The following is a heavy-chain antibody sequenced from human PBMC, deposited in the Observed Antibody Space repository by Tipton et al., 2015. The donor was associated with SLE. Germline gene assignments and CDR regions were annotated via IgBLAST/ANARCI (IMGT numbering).Heavy chain of an antibody. CDR3: ARGSRVEEELDY. V-gene: IGHV4-59*08. D-gene: IGHD1-26*01. CDR1: GASFTGDY. CDR2: VFYTGRT. Sequence: TLSLTCTVSGASFTGDYWSWIRQPPGKGLEWIGYVFYTGRTSYKSSLKSRVNISIDMSSNQFSLKLSAVTAADTAVYYCARGSRVEEELDYWGQGTLVTVSS. J-gene: IGHJ4*02.